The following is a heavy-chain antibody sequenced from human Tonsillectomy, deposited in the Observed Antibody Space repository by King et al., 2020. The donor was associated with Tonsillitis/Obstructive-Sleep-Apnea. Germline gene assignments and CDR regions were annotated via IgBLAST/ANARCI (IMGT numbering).Heavy chain of an antibody. CDR2: IYLDYDK. V-gene: IGHV2-5*02. CDR1: GFSLSTSGVG. Sequence: ITLKESGPTLVKPPQTLTLTCTFSGFSLSTSGVGVGWIRQPPGKALEWLALIYLDYDKRYRPSLKSRLTITKDTSKNQVVLTMTNMDPVDTATYYCAHSAFEAAGSELSAYWGQGTLVTVSS. D-gene: IGHD6-13*01. J-gene: IGHJ4*02. CDR3: AHSAFEAAGSELSAY.